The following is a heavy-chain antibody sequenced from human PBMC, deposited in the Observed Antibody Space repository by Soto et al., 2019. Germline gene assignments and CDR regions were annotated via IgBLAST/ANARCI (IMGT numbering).Heavy chain of an antibody. CDR3: ARELRQQLVHVGSLNYYYYGMDV. J-gene: IGHJ6*02. Sequence: PGGSLRLSCGASGFSLIPYWMSWVRQAPGKGLEWVANINQDGSERNYVDSVKGRFTISRDNAKNSLYLQMNSLRAEDTAVYYCARELRQQLVHVGSLNYYYYGMDVWGQGTTVTVSS. CDR2: INQDGSER. CDR1: GFSLIPYW. V-gene: IGHV3-7*01. D-gene: IGHD6-13*01.